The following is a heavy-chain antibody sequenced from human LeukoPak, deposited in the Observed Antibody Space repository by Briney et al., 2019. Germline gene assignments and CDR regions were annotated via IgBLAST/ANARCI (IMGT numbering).Heavy chain of an antibody. D-gene: IGHD3-22*01. V-gene: IGHV4-4*07. CDR3: AREAHYYDSSGYVNWFDP. CDR2: IYTSGST. Sequence: SETLSLTCIVSGGSISSYYWSWIRQPAGKGLEWIGRIYTSGSTNYNPSLKSRVTMSVDTSKNQFSLKLSSVTAADTAVYYCAREAHYYDSSGYVNWFDPWGQGTLVTVSS. CDR1: GGSISSYY. J-gene: IGHJ5*02.